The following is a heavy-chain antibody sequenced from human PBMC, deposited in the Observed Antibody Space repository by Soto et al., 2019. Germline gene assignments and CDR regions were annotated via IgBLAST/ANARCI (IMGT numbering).Heavy chain of an antibody. CDR3: VRDQKYFRVNGNWFDS. V-gene: IGHV1-18*04. CDR2: VSGNNGAS. D-gene: IGHD2-2*01. CDR1: GYTSDDFG. Sequence: RASVKVSCKASGYTSDDFGISWVRQAPGQGLEWMGWVSGNNGASNPAPKVQGRITMTLDTSTGVSYMALRSLRSDDTAIYYCVRDQKYFRVNGNWFDSWGQGTLVTVSS. J-gene: IGHJ5*01.